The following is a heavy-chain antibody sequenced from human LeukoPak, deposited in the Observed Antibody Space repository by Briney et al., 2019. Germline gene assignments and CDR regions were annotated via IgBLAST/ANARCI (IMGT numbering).Heavy chain of an antibody. CDR3: AGYYYYDSSGYYSDY. CDR1: GGSFSGYY. J-gene: IGHJ4*02. D-gene: IGHD3-22*01. V-gene: IGHV4-34*01. CDR2: INHSGST. Sequence: SETLSLTCAVYGGSFSGYYWSWIRQPPGKRLEWIGEINHSGSTNYNPSLKSRVTISVDTSKNQFSLKLSSVTAADTAVYYCAGYYYYDSSGYYSDYWGQGTLVTVSS.